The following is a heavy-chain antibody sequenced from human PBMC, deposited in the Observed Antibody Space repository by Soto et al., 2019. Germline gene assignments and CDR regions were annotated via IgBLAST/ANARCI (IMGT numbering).Heavy chain of an antibody. D-gene: IGHD6-13*01. Sequence: GASVKVSCTASGGSFSSYAISWVRQAPGQGLEWMGGIIPIFGTANYAQKFQGRVTITADESTSTAYMELSSLRSEDTAVYYCARDHSSSPDGMDVWGQGTTVTVSS. V-gene: IGHV1-69*13. CDR2: IIPIFGTA. J-gene: IGHJ6*02. CDR1: GGSFSSYA. CDR3: ARDHSSSPDGMDV.